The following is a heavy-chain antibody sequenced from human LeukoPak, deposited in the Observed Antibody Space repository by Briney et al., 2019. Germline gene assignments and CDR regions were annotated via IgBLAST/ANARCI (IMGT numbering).Heavy chain of an antibody. CDR3: AKDRYCTNGVCYRFDY. CDR2: IRYDGSNK. J-gene: IGHJ4*02. Sequence: GGSLRLSCAASGFTFSSYGMHWVRQAPGKGLEWVAFIRYDGSNKYYADSVKGRFTISRDNSKNTLYLQMNSLRAEDTAVYYCAKDRYCTNGVCYRFDYWGQGTLVTVSS. CDR1: GFTFSSYG. D-gene: IGHD2-8*01. V-gene: IGHV3-30*02.